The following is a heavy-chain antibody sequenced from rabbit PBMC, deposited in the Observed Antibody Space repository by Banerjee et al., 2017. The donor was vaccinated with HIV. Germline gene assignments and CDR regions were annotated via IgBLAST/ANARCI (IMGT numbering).Heavy chain of an antibody. V-gene: IGHV1S45*01. CDR1: GFSFSSSYW. CDR3: ARGGYTSGWGFNL. J-gene: IGHJ4*01. D-gene: IGHD4-1*01. CDR2: IYAGSSGST. Sequence: QEQLEESGGDLVKPEGSLTLTCTASGFSFSSSYWICWVRQAPGKGLEWIACIYAGSSGSTYYASWAKGRFTISKTSSTTVTLQMTSLTAADTATYFCARGGYTSGWGFNLWGPGTLVTVS.